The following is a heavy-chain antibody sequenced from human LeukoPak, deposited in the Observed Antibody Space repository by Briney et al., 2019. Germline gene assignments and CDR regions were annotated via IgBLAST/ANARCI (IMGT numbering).Heavy chain of an antibody. Sequence: ASVKVSCKASGYTFTSFYMHWVRQAPGQGLEWMGIINPSGGSTSYAQKFQGRVTMTRDTSTNTVYMELSSLRSEDTAVYFCAGDSTVTTWDPHPFDYWGQGTLVTVSS. CDR3: AGDSTVTTWDPHPFDY. V-gene: IGHV1-46*01. D-gene: IGHD4-11*01. CDR2: INPSGGST. CDR1: GYTFTSFY. J-gene: IGHJ4*02.